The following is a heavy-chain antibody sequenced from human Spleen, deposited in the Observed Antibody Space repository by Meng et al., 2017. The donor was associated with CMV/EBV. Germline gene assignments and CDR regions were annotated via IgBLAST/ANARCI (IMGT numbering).Heavy chain of an antibody. D-gene: IGHD1-14*01. Sequence: SGYTLKNCRVTWIRQAPGQGLEWMGWISPNSGNMRFAQKFQGRVTMTTDTSTSTAYMELRSLRSDDTAAYCCARGISDSKYGSWFDPWGQGTLVTVSS. CDR1: GYTLKNCR. CDR2: ISPNSGNM. V-gene: IGHV1-18*01. CDR3: ARGISDSKYGSWFDP. J-gene: IGHJ5*02.